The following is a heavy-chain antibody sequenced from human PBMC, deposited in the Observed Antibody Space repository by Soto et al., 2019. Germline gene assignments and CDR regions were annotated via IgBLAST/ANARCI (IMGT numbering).Heavy chain of an antibody. CDR3: ARHDYSDRAFDL. CDR1: GGSVGSGAYY. D-gene: IGHD3-22*01. Sequence: ETLSLTCIVSGGSVGSGAYYWSWIRQPPGNALEWIGYIQYSGDTNYNSSLKSRVTISVDMSRNRFSLKLTSVTAADTAFYYCARHDYSDRAFDLWGQGTMVTVS. J-gene: IGHJ3*01. V-gene: IGHV4-61*08. CDR2: IQYSGDT.